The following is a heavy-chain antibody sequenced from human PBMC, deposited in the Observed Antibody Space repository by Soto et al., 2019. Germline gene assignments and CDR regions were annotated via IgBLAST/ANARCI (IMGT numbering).Heavy chain of an antibody. CDR3: ARRGGYYDFWSGYHYYGMDF. J-gene: IGHJ6*02. CDR1: GFTFSSYW. V-gene: IGHV3-7*01. D-gene: IGHD3-3*01. Sequence: PGGSLRLSCAASGFTFSSYWMSWVRQAPGKGLEWVANIKQDGSEKYYVDSVKGRFTISRDNAKNSLYLQMNSLRAEDTAVYYCARRGGYYDFWSGYHYYGMDFWGQGTTVTVSS. CDR2: IKQDGSEK.